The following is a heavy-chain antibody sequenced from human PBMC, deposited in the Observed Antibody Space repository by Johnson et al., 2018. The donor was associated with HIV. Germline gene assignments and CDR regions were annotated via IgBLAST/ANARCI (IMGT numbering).Heavy chain of an antibody. J-gene: IGHJ3*02. V-gene: IGHV3-30*14. CDR3: ARGRGWWLQLGGAFDI. CDR2: ISYDGSNK. CDR1: GFTFSSYA. D-gene: IGHD5-24*01. Sequence: VQLVESGGGVVQPGRSLRLSCAASGFTFSSYAMHWVRQAPGKGLEWVAVISYDGSNKYYADSVKGRFPISRDNSKNTLYLQMNSLRAEDTAIYYCARGRGWWLQLGGAFDIWGQGTMVTVSS.